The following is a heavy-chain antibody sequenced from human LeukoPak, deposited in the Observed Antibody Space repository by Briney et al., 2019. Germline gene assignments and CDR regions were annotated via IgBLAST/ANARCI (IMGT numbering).Heavy chain of an antibody. CDR1: GYTFTGYY. CDR2: INPNSGGT. CDR3: ARVEMIAISVPVS. V-gene: IGHV1-2*02. J-gene: IGHJ5*02. D-gene: IGHD2-21*01. Sequence: ASVKVSCKASGYTFTGYYMHWVRQAPGQGLEWMGWINPNSGGTNYAQKSQGRVTMTRDTSISTAYMELSRPRSDDTAVYYCARVEMIAISVPVSWGQGTLVTVSS.